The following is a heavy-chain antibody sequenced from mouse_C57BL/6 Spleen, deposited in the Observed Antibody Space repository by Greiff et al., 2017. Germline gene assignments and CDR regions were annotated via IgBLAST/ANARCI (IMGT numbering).Heavy chain of an antibody. D-gene: IGHD1-1*01. CDR1: GYTFTDYY. CDR3: ARNKEYYYGSSPFAY. V-gene: IGHV1-77*01. Sequence: QVQLQQSGAELVKPGASVKISCKASGYTFTDYYINWVKQRPGQGLEWIGKIGPGSGSTYYNEKFKGKATLTADKSSSTAYMQLKSLTSEDSAVYYCARNKEYYYGSSPFAYWGQGTLVTVSA. J-gene: IGHJ3*01. CDR2: IGPGSGST.